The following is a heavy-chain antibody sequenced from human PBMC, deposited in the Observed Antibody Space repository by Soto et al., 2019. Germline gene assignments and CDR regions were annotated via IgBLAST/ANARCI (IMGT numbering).Heavy chain of an antibody. CDR1: GYTFTSYG. CDR2: ISAYNGNT. J-gene: IGHJ4*02. CDR3: ARDRYDILTGYYPFDY. D-gene: IGHD3-9*01. Sequence: ASVKVSCKASGYTFTSYGISWVRQAPGKGLEWMGWISAYNGNTNYAQKLQGRVTMTTDTSTSTAYMELRSLRSDDTAVYYCARDRYDILTGYYPFDYWGQGTLVTVSS. V-gene: IGHV1-18*01.